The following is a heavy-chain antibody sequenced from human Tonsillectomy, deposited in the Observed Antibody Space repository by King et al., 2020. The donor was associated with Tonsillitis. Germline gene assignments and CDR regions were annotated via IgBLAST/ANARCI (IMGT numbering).Heavy chain of an antibody. J-gene: IGHJ6*03. V-gene: IGHV4-61*02. CDR1: GGSISSGRYY. CDR3: AGGRFECITSGCYQNMDV. D-gene: IGHD2-8*01. Sequence: QLQESGPGLVKPSQTLSLTCTVSGGSISSGRYYWIWIRQPAGRGLEWIGRIYISGSTNYNPSLKSRVTMSVDTSKNQFSLKLTSVTAADTAVYYCAGGRFECITSGCYQNMDVWGNGTTVTVSS. CDR2: IYISGST.